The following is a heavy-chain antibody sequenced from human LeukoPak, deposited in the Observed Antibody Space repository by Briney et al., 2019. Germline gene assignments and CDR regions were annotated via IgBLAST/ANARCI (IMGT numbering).Heavy chain of an antibody. V-gene: IGHV1-18*01. J-gene: IGHJ6*03. CDR1: GYTFTSYG. Sequence: ASVKVSCKASGYTFTSYGISWVRQAPGQGVEWMGWISAYNGNTNYAQKLQGRVTMTTDTSTSTAYMELRSLRSDDTAVYYCARDPQIAAEFNYYYYYMDVWGKGTTVTVSS. CDR2: ISAYNGNT. D-gene: IGHD6-13*01. CDR3: ARDPQIAAEFNYYYYYMDV.